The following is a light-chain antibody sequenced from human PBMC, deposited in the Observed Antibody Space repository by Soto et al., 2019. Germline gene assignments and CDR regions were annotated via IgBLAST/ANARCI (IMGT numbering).Light chain of an antibody. V-gene: IGKV3-15*01. CDR2: GAS. CDR1: QNIASN. CDR3: QQYDTWPPMYT. Sequence: EILMTQSPATLSVSPGERATLSCRASQNIASNLAWYQHKPGQAPRLLMYGASTRATNIPARFSGSGSGTEFTLTISSLQSEDFAAYYCQQYDTWPPMYTFGQGTRLEIK. J-gene: IGKJ2*01.